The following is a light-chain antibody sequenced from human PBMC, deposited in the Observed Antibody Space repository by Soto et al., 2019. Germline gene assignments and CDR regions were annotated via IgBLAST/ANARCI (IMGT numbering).Light chain of an antibody. J-gene: IGKJ2*02. CDR2: DAS. Sequence: DIQMTQSPSTLSASVGGRVTITCRASQSISSWLAWYQQKPGKAPKLLIYDASSLESGVPSRFSGSGSGTEFTLTISSLQPDDFATYYCQQYNSYPGTFGQGTKLEIK. CDR3: QQYNSYPGT. CDR1: QSISSW. V-gene: IGKV1-5*01.